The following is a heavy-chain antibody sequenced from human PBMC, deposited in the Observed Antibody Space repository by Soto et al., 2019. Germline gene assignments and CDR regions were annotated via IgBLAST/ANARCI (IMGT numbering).Heavy chain of an antibody. Sequence: SVKVSCKASGGTFSSYTISWVRQAPGQGLEWMGRIIPILGIANYAQKFQGRVTITADKSTSTAYMELSSLRSEDTAVYYCARNWNDVYWFDPWGQGTLVTVSS. CDR1: GGTFSSYT. CDR3: ARNWNDVYWFDP. V-gene: IGHV1-69*02. CDR2: IIPILGIA. J-gene: IGHJ5*02. D-gene: IGHD1-1*01.